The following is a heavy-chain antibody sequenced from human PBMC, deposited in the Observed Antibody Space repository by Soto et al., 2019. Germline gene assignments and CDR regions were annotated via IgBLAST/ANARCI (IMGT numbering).Heavy chain of an antibody. CDR2: INPDGNVG. Sequence: EVQLLGSGGGLVQPGGSLRLSCVGSGFTFSTYWMNWVRQAPGKGLEWVANINPDGNVGTCVDSVRGRFTTSRDNAKNSLYLQMNSLRADDTAVYFCAGWGGHDYNYWGQGIMVTVSS. CDR3: AGWGGHDYNY. D-gene: IGHD4-4*01. CDR1: GFTFSTYW. V-gene: IGHV3-7*03. J-gene: IGHJ4*02.